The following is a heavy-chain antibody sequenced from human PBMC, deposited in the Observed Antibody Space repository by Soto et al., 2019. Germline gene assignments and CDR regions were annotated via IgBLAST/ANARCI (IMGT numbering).Heavy chain of an antibody. Sequence: GGSLRLSCVASGSTFSSYAMHWVRQAPGKGLEWVAVISYDGRNKNYADSVKGRFSISRDNSKNTLFLQMISLRGDDTALYYCARAPPKTSSSWYYFDSWGQGILVTVYS. D-gene: IGHD6-13*01. J-gene: IGHJ4*02. V-gene: IGHV3-30*04. CDR1: GSTFSSYA. CDR2: ISYDGRNK. CDR3: ARAPPKTSSSWYYFDS.